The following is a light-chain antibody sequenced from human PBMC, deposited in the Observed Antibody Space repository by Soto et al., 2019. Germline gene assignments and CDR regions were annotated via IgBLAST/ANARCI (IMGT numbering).Light chain of an antibody. Sequence: QSALTQPRSVSGSPGQSVTVSCTGTTSDVGGHNSVSWYQLHPGKAPKLMIYDVSKRPSGVPDRFSGSKSGNTASLTISGLQAEDEADYYCSSYAGTYPSVFGTGTKLTVL. CDR2: DVS. J-gene: IGLJ1*01. CDR1: TSDVGGHNS. V-gene: IGLV2-11*01. CDR3: SSYAGTYPSV.